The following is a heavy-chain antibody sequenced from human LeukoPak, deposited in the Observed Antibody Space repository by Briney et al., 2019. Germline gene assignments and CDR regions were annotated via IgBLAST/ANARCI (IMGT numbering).Heavy chain of an antibody. Sequence: GGSLRLSCAASGFTFSTYAMNWVRQAPGKGLEWVSWIYSNSDTIYYADSVKGRFALSRDNAQHSLYLQMTSLRDEDTAVYYCVRDHDYGFDYWGQGAPGTVSS. D-gene: IGHD4-17*01. V-gene: IGHV3-48*02. CDR3: VRDHDYGFDY. CDR1: GFTFSTYA. J-gene: IGHJ4*02. CDR2: IYSNSDTI.